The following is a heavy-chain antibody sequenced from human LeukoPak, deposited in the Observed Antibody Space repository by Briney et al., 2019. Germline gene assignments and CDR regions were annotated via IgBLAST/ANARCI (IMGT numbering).Heavy chain of an antibody. CDR3: ARGRGAPGY. D-gene: IGHD5-12*01. V-gene: IGHV4-34*01. J-gene: IGHJ4*02. CDR2: INHSGST. Sequence: PSETLSLTCAVYGGSFSGYCWSWIRQPPGKGLEWIGEINHSGSTNYNPSLKSRVTISVDTSKNQFSLKLSSVTAADTAVYYCARGRGAPGYWGQGTLVTVSS. CDR1: GGSFSGYC.